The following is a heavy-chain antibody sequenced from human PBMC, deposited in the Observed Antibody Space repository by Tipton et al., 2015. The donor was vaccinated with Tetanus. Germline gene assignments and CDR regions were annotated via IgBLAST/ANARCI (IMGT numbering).Heavy chain of an antibody. V-gene: IGHV5-51*01. J-gene: IGHJ5*01. CDR2: IYPDDSQT. CDR3: VRGQTWFDP. Sequence: MQLVQSGAEMKKPGDSLRISCRGSGYNFAIYWIGWVRQKPGKGLEWVGTIYPDDSQTRYSASFEGQVTISADKSITTAYLQWKSLKASDTAMYFCVRGQTWFDPWGQGTPVTVSS. CDR1: GYNFAIYW.